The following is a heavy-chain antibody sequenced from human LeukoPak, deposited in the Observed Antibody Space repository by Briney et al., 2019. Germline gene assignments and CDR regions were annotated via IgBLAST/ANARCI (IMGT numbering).Heavy chain of an antibody. CDR1: GFTFSTYA. Sequence: GGSLRLSCAASGFTFSTYAMSWARQAPGKGLEWVSGISSSGSGGNTYYADSVKGRFTISRDSSKNTLFLQMNGLTAEDTAMYYCARDSYQDYYGRFDPWGQGTLVIVSS. CDR2: ISSSGSGGNT. J-gene: IGHJ5*02. V-gene: IGHV3-23*01. CDR3: ARDSYQDYYGRFDP. D-gene: IGHD3-10*01.